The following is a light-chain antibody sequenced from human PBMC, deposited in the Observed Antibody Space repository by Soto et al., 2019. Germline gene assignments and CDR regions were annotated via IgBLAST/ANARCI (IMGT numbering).Light chain of an antibody. Sequence: EILLTQSPGILSWSPGDSATLSCRASQSVSTSYLAWYQQQPGQAPRLLIYGASSRATGIPDRFSGSGSGTDFTLTISSLQSEVFAVDYCQHYNNWPTFGQGTKVDIK. CDR3: QHYNNWPT. CDR1: QSVSTSY. J-gene: IGKJ1*01. CDR2: GAS. V-gene: IGKV3-20*01.